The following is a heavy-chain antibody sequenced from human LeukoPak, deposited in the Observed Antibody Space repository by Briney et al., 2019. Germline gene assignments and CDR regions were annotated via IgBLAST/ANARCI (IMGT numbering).Heavy chain of an antibody. J-gene: IGHJ3*02. D-gene: IGHD4-17*01. CDR2: ITGSGGGT. CDR1: GFTFDNFA. CDR3: AKLTTVTTTGDAFDI. V-gene: IGHV3-23*01. Sequence: PGGSLRLSCAPSGFTFDNFAMTWVRQAPGKGLEWVSEITGSGGGTYYADSVKGRFTISRDNSKNTLYLQMNSLRAEDTAVYYCAKLTTVTTTGDAFDIWGQGTMVTVSS.